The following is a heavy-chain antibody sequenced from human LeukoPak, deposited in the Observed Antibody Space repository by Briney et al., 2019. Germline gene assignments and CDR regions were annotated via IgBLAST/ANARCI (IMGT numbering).Heavy chain of an antibody. CDR3: AREYSSSWYCAFDI. CDR1: GYTFTSYA. CDR2: INAGNGNT. V-gene: IGHV1-3*01. J-gene: IGHJ3*02. Sequence: ASVKVSCKASGYTFTSYAMHWARQAPGQRLEWMGWINAGNGNTKYSQKFQGRVTITRDTSASTAYMELSSLRSEDTAVYYCAREYSSSWYCAFDIWGQGTMVTVSS. D-gene: IGHD6-13*01.